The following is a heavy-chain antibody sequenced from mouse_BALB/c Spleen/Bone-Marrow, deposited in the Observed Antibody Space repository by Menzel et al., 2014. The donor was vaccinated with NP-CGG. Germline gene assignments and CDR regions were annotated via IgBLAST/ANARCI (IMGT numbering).Heavy chain of an antibody. J-gene: IGHJ2*01. D-gene: IGHD4-1*01. CDR2: INSNGGST. V-gene: IGHV5-6-3*01. Sequence: EVNLVESGGGLVQPGGSLNLSCAASGFTFSSYGMSWVRQTPDKRLELVATINSNGGSTYYPDSVKGRFTISRDNAKNTLYLQMSSLKSEDTAMYYCARGLGFFDYWGQGTTLTDSS. CDR3: ARGLGFFDY. CDR1: GFTFSSYG.